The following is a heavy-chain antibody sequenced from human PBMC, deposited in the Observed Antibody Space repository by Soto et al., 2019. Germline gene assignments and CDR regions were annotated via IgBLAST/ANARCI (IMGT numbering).Heavy chain of an antibody. D-gene: IGHD3-3*01. V-gene: IGHV3-66*01. CDR3: ARDPRDYDFWSGYYPDAFDI. J-gene: IGHJ3*02. Sequence: QPGGSLRLSCAASGVTVSSNYMSWVRQAPGKGLEWVSVIYSGGSTYYADSVKGRFTISRDNSKNTLYLQMNSLRAEDTAVYYCARDPRDYDFWSGYYPDAFDIWGQGTMVTVSS. CDR2: IYSGGST. CDR1: GVTVSSNY.